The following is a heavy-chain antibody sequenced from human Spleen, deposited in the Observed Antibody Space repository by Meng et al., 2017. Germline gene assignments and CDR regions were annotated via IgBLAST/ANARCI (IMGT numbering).Heavy chain of an antibody. V-gene: IGHV1-18*01. J-gene: IGHJ6*02. D-gene: IGHD3-10*01. CDR2: ISAYNGNT. Sequence: ASVKVSCKASGYTFASYGISWVRQAPGQGLEWMAWISAYNGNTYYAQNLQGRVTMTTDTSTNTAYMDLRSLRSDDTAVYYCARDSRLYGYCDSGMDVWGQGTTVTVSS. CDR1: GYTFASYG. CDR3: ARDSRLYGYCDSGMDV.